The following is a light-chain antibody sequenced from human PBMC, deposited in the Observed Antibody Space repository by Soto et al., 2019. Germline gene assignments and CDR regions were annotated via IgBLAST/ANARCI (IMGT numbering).Light chain of an antibody. J-gene: IGKJ1*01. CDR3: QQYDSSWT. V-gene: IGKV3-20*01. Sequence: EIVLTQSPGTLSLSPGERATLSCRASQSLPSKFLAWYQQKPGQAPILLIYDISRRATGIPDRFSGSGSVTDFTLTISRLEPEDSSVYYCQQYDSSWTFGQGTTVEIK. CDR2: DIS. CDR1: QSLPSKF.